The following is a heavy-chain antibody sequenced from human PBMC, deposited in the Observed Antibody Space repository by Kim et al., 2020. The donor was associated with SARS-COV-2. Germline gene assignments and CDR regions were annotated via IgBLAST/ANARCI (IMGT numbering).Heavy chain of an antibody. Sequence: SETLSLTCTVSGGSISSSSYYWGWIRQPPGKGLEWIGSIYYSGSTYYNPSLKSRVTISVDTSKNQFSLKLSSVTAADTAVYYCASHDSSSWYSPYYYYYGMDVWGQGTTVTVSS. J-gene: IGHJ6*02. D-gene: IGHD6-13*01. CDR1: GGSISSSSYY. V-gene: IGHV4-39*01. CDR2: IYYSGST. CDR3: ASHDSSSWYSPYYYYYGMDV.